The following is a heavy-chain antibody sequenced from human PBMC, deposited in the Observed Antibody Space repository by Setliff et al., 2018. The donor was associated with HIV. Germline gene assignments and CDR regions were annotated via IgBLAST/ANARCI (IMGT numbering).Heavy chain of an antibody. CDR2: IYYNGNT. CDR1: GDSIFTSTYY. CDR3: ARLGRPYSGQGWFDP. V-gene: IGHV4-39*01. D-gene: IGHD5-12*01. Sequence: SETLSLTCSVSGDSIFTSTYYWGWIRQPPGKRLEWIGSIYYNGNTYYNPSLKSRVTISVDTCKNQFFLNLCSVTATDSAVYYCARLGRPYSGQGWFDPWGQETLVTVSS. J-gene: IGHJ5*02.